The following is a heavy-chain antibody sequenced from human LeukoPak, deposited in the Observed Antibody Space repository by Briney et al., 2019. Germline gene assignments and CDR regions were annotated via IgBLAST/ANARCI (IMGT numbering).Heavy chain of an antibody. V-gene: IGHV5-51*01. CDR1: GYTFTSYW. D-gene: IGHD6-13*01. J-gene: IGHJ4*02. CDR2: IYPGDSDT. Sequence: GESLKISCKGSGYTFTSYWIGWVRQMPGKGLEWVGIIYPGDSDTTYSPSFQGQVTISADKSISTAYLQWSSLKASDTAMYYCARLGGYSSSWYHFDYWGQGTLVTVSS. CDR3: ARLGGYSSSWYHFDY.